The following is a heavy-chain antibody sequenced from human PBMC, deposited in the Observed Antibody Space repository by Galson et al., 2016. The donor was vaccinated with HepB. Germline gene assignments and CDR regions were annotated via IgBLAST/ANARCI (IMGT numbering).Heavy chain of an antibody. Sequence: SETLSLTCTVSGGSISPYSWSWIRQPPGKGLEWIGYIYYSGSTNYNPPLKSRVTIPVDTSKNQFSLNLSSVTAADTAVYYCARSSGSFWGQGTLVTVSS. CDR3: ARSSGSF. D-gene: IGHD1-26*01. J-gene: IGHJ4*02. CDR1: GGSISPYS. V-gene: IGHV4-59*01. CDR2: IYYSGST.